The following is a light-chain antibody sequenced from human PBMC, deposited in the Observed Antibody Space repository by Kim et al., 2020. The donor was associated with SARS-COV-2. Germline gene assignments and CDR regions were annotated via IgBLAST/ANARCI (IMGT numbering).Light chain of an antibody. CDR2: SND. J-gene: IGLJ2*01. Sequence: GQRDTISCTGSSSNIGGNTVTWYQQLPGTAPKVLIYSNDERPSGVPDRFSGSKSGTSASLAISGLQSEDEADYHCAAWDDSLKGVVFGGGTQLTVL. V-gene: IGLV1-44*01. CDR1: SSNIGGNT. CDR3: AAWDDSLKGVV.